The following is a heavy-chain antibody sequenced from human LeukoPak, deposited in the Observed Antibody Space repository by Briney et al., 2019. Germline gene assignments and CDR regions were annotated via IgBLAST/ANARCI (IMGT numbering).Heavy chain of an antibody. CDR3: AGGGS. CDR1: GFTFSSYG. V-gene: IGHV3-7*04. J-gene: IGHJ5*02. CDR2: IKQDGSEK. Sequence: GGSLRLSCAASGFTFSSYGMSWVRQAPGKGLEWVANIKQDGSEKYYVDSVKGRFTISTDIAKRSLYLQMNSLRAEDTAVYYCAGGGSWGQGTLVTVSS.